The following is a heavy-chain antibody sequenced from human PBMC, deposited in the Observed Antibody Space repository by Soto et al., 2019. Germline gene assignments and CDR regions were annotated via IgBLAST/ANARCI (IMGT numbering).Heavy chain of an antibody. D-gene: IGHD6-19*01. CDR2: ISYDGRNK. V-gene: IGHV3-30*18. CDR1: GFTFSSYG. J-gene: IGHJ6*02. CDR3: AKHSSGWSDYYCYGMDV. Sequence: QVQLVESGGGVVQPGRSLRLSCAASGFTFSSYGMHWVRQAPGKGLERVAVISYDGRNKYYADSVKGRFTISRDNSKNTLYLHINSLRAEDTAVYYCAKHSSGWSDYYCYGMDVWGQGTTVTVSS.